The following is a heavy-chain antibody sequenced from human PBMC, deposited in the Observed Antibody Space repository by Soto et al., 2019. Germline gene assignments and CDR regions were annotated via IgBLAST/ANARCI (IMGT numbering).Heavy chain of an antibody. CDR3: ATQGGYSYGLKGTFDY. V-gene: IGHV1-69*02. CDR1: GGTFSSYT. CDR2: IIPILGIA. J-gene: IGHJ4*02. D-gene: IGHD5-18*01. Sequence: SVKVSCKASGGTFSSYTISWVRQAPGQGLEWVGRIIPILGIANYAQKFQGRVTITADKSTSTAYMELSSLRSEDTAVYYCATQGGYSYGLKGTFDYWGQGTLVTVSS.